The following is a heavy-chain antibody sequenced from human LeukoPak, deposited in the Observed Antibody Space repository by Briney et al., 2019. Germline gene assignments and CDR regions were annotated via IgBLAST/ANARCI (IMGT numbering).Heavy chain of an antibody. CDR3: ARLGLEVGGPNWFDP. CDR2: ISHNGNVN. Sequence: GGSLRLSCAASGFTFSSYWMNWARQAPGKGLEWVASISHNGNVNYYVDSVKGRFTISRDNAKNSLYLQMNSLRVEDTAVYYCARLGLEVGGPNWFDPWGQGTLVTVSS. V-gene: IGHV3-7*01. CDR1: GFTFSSYW. D-gene: IGHD1-1*01. J-gene: IGHJ5*02.